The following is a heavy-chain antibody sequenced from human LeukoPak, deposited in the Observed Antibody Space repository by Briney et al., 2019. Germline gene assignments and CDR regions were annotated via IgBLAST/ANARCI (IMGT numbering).Heavy chain of an antibody. V-gene: IGHV7-4-1*02. CDR2: INTNTGNP. J-gene: IGHJ4*02. Sequence: ASVKVSCKASGYTFTSYAMNWVRQAPGQGLEWMGWINTNTGNPTYAQGFTGRFVFSLDTSVSTAYLQISSLKAEDTAVYYCARVVDSSIAPRFDYWGQGTLVTVSS. CDR3: ARVVDSSIAPRFDY. D-gene: IGHD6-13*01. CDR1: GYTFTSYA.